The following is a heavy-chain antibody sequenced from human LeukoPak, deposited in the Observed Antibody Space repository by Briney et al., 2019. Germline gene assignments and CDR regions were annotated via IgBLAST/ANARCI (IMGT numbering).Heavy chain of an antibody. CDR2: ISAYNGNT. D-gene: IGHD6-6*01. V-gene: IGHV1-18*01. J-gene: IGHJ2*01. CDR3: ARTIAARPSGDWYFDL. CDR1: GYTFTSYG. Sequence: ASVKVSCKASGYTFTSYGISWVRQAPGQGLEWMGWISAYNGNTNYAQKLQGRVTMTTDTSTSTAYMELSSLRSEDTAVYYCARTIAARPSGDWYFDLWGRGTLVTVSS.